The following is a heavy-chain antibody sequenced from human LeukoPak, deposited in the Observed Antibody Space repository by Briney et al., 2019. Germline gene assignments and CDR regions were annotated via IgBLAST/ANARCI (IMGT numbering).Heavy chain of an antibody. CDR2: ISAYNGNT. J-gene: IGHJ5*02. V-gene: IGHV1-18*01. CDR1: GYTFTSYG. D-gene: IGHD2-2*01. Sequence: GASVKVSCKASGYTFTSYGISWVRQAPGQGLEWMGWISAYNGNTNYAQKLQGRVTMTTDTSTSTAYMELRSLRSDDTAVYYCAHIPQLLGNNWFDPWGQGTLVTVSS. CDR3: AHIPQLLGNNWFDP.